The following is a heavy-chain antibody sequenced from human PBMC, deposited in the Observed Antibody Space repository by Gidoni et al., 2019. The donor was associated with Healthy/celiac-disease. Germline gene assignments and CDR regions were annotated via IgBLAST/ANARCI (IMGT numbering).Heavy chain of an antibody. CDR2: ISYDGSNK. J-gene: IGHJ4*02. D-gene: IGHD1-26*01. CDR1: GFTFSSYG. CDR3: AKDPGSGSYHFDY. Sequence: QVQLVESGGGVVQPGRSLRLSCAASGFTFSSYGMHWVRQAPGKGLGWVAVISYDGSNKYYADSVKGRFTISRDNSKNTLYLQMNSLRAEDTAVYYCAKDPGSGSYHFDYWGQGTLVTVSS. V-gene: IGHV3-30*18.